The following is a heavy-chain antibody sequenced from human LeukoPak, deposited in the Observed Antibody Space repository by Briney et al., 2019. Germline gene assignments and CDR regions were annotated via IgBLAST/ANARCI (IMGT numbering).Heavy chain of an antibody. Sequence: PGGSLRPSCAASGFTFTSIAMTWVRQAPGKGLEWVSTIRGTGDSTHYADSVKGRFIISRDKSKNMLYLQMNGLRAEDTAIYYCAKGQELDDGVFDSWGQGTLVTVSS. J-gene: IGHJ4*02. D-gene: IGHD1-1*01. CDR1: GFTFTSIA. CDR3: AKGQELDDGVFDS. CDR2: IRGTGDST. V-gene: IGHV3-23*01.